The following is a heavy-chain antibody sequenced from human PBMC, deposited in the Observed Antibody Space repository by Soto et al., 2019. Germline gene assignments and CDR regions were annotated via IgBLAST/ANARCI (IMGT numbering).Heavy chain of an antibody. CDR1: GVSVISENY. V-gene: IGHV4-4*02. Sequence: QVQLQESGPGLVKPSETLILTCTVSGVSVISENYWCWVRQPPGMGPEWIGETHHSGRTIYNPSLTSQITLSMDKYKNQFFLGLNFVTAADTDVYYCATGTGFKWHWWAQGTLVTVAS. J-gene: IGHJ4*02. CDR3: ATGTGFKWHW. D-gene: IGHD5-12*01. CDR2: THHSGRT.